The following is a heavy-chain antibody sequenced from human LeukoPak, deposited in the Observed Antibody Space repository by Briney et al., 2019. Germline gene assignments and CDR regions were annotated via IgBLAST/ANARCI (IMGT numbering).Heavy chain of an antibody. D-gene: IGHD5-12*01. J-gene: IGHJ4*02. V-gene: IGHV3-48*03. CDR3: AREAYSGYDFCYDY. CDR1: GFTFSTYE. CDR2: ISSSGVTI. Sequence: PGVSLRLSCAASGFTFSTYEMNWVRQAPGKGLEWISHISSSGVTIFYADSVRGHFTISRDNAKNSLNLQLNSLRPEDTVVYYCAREAYSGYDFCYDYWGQGTLVTVSS.